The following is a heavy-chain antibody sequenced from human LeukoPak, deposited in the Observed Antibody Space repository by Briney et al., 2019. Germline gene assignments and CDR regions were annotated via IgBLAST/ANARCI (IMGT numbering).Heavy chain of an antibody. J-gene: IGHJ6*02. Sequence: GASVKVSCKASGYTFPSYDINWVRQATGQGLEWLGWMNPNSGNTGYGQKFHGRVTMTRDTSISTAYMELSRLRSDDTAVYYCARDGQNYDILSGYLARGMDVWGQGTTVTV. CDR1: GYTFPSYD. D-gene: IGHD3-9*01. V-gene: IGHV1-8*01. CDR2: MNPNSGNT. CDR3: ARDGQNYDILSGYLARGMDV.